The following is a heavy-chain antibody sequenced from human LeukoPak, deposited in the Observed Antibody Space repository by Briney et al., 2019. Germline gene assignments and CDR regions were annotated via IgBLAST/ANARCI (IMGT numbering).Heavy chain of an antibody. CDR2: ISWDGGST. J-gene: IGHJ4*02. CDR1: GFTFDDYT. CDR3: AKDRGSYYSLDYFDY. D-gene: IGHD1-26*01. Sequence: GGSLRLSCAASGFTFDDYTMHWVRLAPGKGLEWVSLISWDGGSTYYADSVKGRFTISRDNSKNSLYLQMNSLRTEDTALYYCAKDRGSYYSLDYFDYWGQGTLVTVSS. V-gene: IGHV3-43*01.